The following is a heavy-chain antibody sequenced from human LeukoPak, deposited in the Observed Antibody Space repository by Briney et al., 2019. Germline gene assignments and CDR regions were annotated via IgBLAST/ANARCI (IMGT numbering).Heavy chain of an antibody. CDR2: MNPNSGNT. Sequence: ASVKVSCKASGYTFTSYDINWVRQATGQGLEWMGWMNPNSGNTGYAQKFQGRVTMTRNTSISTAYMELSSLRSEDTAVYYCARGRGYCSGGSCYLLDYWGQGTLVTVSS. D-gene: IGHD2-15*01. CDR3: ARGRGYCSGGSCYLLDY. CDR1: GYTFTSYD. J-gene: IGHJ4*02. V-gene: IGHV1-8*01.